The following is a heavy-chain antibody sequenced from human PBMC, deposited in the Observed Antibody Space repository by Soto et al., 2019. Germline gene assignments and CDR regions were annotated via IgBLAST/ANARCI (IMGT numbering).Heavy chain of an antibody. V-gene: IGHV4-39*01. D-gene: IGHD7-27*01. CDR3: ARRDELGFDY. J-gene: IGHJ4*02. Sequence: SETLSLTCTVSGGSISSGGYYWSWIRQPPGKGLKWIGCINYSGSTYYNPSLKSQVTISVDTSKNQFSLRLSYVTAADTAVYYCARRDELGFDYWGQGTLVTVSS. CDR2: INYSGST. CDR1: GGSISSGGYY.